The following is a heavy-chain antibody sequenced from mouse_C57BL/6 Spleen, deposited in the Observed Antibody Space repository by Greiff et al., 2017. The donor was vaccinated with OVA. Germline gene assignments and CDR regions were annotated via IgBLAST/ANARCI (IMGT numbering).Heavy chain of an antibody. CDR3: ASTVVADY. V-gene: IGHV1-82*01. J-gene: IGHJ2*01. CDR2: IYPGDGDT. D-gene: IGHD1-1*01. CDR1: GYAFSSSW. Sequence: QVQLKESGPELVKPGASVKISCKASGYAFSSSWMNWVKQRPGKGLEWIGRIYPGDGDTNYNGKFKGKATLTADKSSSTAYMQLSSLTSEDSAVYFCASTVVADYWGQGTTLTVSS.